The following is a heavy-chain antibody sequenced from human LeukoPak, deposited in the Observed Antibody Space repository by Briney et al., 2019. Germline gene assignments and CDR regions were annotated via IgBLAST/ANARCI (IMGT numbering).Heavy chain of an antibody. J-gene: IGHJ4*02. CDR3: ARENYYDSSGYYSDIDY. Sequence: GGSLRLSCSASGFNFNNYAMNCVRQAPGKGLEYVSAISSNGGSTYYADSVKGRCTISRDNSKNTLYLQMNSLRAEDTAVYYCARENYYDSSGYYSDIDYWGQGTLVTVSS. CDR1: GFNFNNYA. CDR2: ISSNGGST. D-gene: IGHD3-22*01. V-gene: IGHV3-64*04.